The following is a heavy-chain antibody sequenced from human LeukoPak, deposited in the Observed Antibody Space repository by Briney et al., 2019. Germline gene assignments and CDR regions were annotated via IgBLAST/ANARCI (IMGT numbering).Heavy chain of an antibody. CDR3: AKGALRFLDYYYYMDV. D-gene: IGHD3-3*01. J-gene: IGHJ6*03. CDR1: GFTFSSYA. Sequence: GGSLRLSCAASGFTFSSYAMHWVRQAPGKGLEWVATISYDGNNKYYADSVKGRFTISRDNSKNTLYLQMSSLRADDTAIYYCAKGALRFLDYYYYMDVWGKGTTVTVSS. CDR2: ISYDGNNK. V-gene: IGHV3-30-3*01.